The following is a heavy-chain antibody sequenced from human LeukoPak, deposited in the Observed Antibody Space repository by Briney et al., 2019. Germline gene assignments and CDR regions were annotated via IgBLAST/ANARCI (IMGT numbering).Heavy chain of an antibody. V-gene: IGHV3-30*04. CDR1: GVTFSSYA. Sequence: GRSLRLSCAASGVTFSSYAMHWVRQAPGKGLEWVAVISYDGSNKYYADSVKGRFTISRDNSKNTLYLQMNSVRAEDMAVYYCARGGGYCSGGSCYALDYWGQGTLVTVSS. J-gene: IGHJ4*02. CDR3: ARGGGYCSGGSCYALDY. D-gene: IGHD2-15*01. CDR2: ISYDGSNK.